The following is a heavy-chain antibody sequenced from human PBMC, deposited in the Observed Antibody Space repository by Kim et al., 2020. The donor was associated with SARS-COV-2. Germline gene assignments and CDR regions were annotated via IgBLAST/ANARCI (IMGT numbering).Heavy chain of an antibody. CDR2: IRSEAYDATT. D-gene: IGHD3-22*01. CDR3: SGHNYDVYAFDI. J-gene: IGHJ3*02. V-gene: IGHV3-49*04. Sequence: GGSLRLSCTASGFTFGDYGMSWVRQAPGKGLEWIAFIRSEAYDATTEYAASVKGRFIISRDDSKSIAYLQMNSLRTEDTAVYYCSGHNYDVYAFDIWGQG. CDR1: GFTFGDYG.